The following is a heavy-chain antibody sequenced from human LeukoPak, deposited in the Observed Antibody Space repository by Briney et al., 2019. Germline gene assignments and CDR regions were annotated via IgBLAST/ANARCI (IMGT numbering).Heavy chain of an antibody. V-gene: IGHV3-21*01. CDR2: ISSSSSYI. D-gene: IGHD3-10*02. Sequence: GGSLRLSCATSGFTFSSYSMNWVRQAPGKGLEWVSSISSSSSYIYYADSVKGRFTISRDNAKNSLYLQMNSLRAEDTAVYYCARDAGGRYYVPNWFDLWGQGTLVTVSS. J-gene: IGHJ5*02. CDR3: ARDAGGRYYVPNWFDL. CDR1: GFTFSSYS.